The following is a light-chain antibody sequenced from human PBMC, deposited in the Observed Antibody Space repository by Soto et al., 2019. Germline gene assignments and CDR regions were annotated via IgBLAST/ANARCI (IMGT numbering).Light chain of an antibody. Sequence: EIVLTQSPGTLSLSPGERATLSCRASQSVSSNYLAWYQQIPGQAPRLLIYGVSSRAAGIPDRFSGSGSGTDFTLTINRLEPEDFAVYDCQQYHNTTITFGQGTRLEIK. CDR2: GVS. V-gene: IGKV3-20*01. CDR1: QSVSSNY. J-gene: IGKJ5*01. CDR3: QQYHNTTIT.